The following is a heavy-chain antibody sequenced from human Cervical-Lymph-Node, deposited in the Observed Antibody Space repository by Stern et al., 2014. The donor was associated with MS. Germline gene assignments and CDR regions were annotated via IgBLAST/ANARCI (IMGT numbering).Heavy chain of an antibody. CDR1: GGSISSSSYY. J-gene: IGHJ4*02. Sequence: QVQLQESGPGLVKPSETLSLTCTVSGGSISSSSYYWGWIRQPPGKGLEWIGTIYSSGSTYYKPSLKSRVTISRNTSKNHLSLTLSSVTAADTAVYYCARHSGRYYFDCWGQGTLVTVSS. CDR3: ARHSGRYYFDC. CDR2: IYSSGST. D-gene: IGHD3-10*01. V-gene: IGHV4-39*01.